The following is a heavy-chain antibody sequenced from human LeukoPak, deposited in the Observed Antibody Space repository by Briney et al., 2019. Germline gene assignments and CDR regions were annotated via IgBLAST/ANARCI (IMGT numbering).Heavy chain of an antibody. CDR1: GFTFITYG. J-gene: IGHJ5*02. V-gene: IGHV3-30*03. CDR3: ARVASGSWNWFDP. D-gene: IGHD1-26*01. CDR2: ISYGDGRAK. Sequence: GGSLRLSCAASGFTFITYGIHWVRQAPGKGLEWVAVISYGDGRAKFYADSVKGRFTISRDNSKNTLYLQMNSLSAEDTAVYYCARVASGSWNWFDPWGQGTLVTVSS.